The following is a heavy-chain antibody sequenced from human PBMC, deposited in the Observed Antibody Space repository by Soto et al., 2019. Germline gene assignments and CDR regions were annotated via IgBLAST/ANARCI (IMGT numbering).Heavy chain of an antibody. J-gene: IGHJ6*02. CDR1: GFTFSNYV. V-gene: IGHV3-64*02. CDR3: ARGQRTDYYGRDV. Sequence: EVQLVESGEGLVQPGGFLRLSCAASGFTFSNYVIHWVRQAPGKGLEYISAISTNGDSAYYADSVKGRFNISRDNSKNTVYLQMGRLRAEDMAVYYCARGQRTDYYGRDVWGRGTTVTVSS. CDR2: ISTNGDSA. D-gene: IGHD1-1*01.